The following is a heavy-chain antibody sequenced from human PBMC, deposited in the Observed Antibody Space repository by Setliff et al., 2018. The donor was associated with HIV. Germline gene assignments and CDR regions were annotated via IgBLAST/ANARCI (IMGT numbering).Heavy chain of an antibody. D-gene: IGHD3-22*01. CDR1: GFSLSTSGMR. V-gene: IGHV2-70*04. Sequence: SGPTLVNPTQTLTLTCTFSGFSLSTSGMRVNWIRQPPGKALEWLARIDWDDDKFYSTSLKTRLTISKDTSKNQVVLTMTNMDPEDTGTYYCARMRTDGSGLFEYWGQGTLVTVS. CDR2: IDWDDDK. CDR3: ARMRTDGSGLFEY. J-gene: IGHJ4*02.